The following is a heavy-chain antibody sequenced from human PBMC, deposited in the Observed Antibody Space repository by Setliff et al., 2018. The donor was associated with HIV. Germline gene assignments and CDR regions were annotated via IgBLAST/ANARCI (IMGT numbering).Heavy chain of an antibody. Sequence: ASVKVSCKASGYTFTSYVMHWVRQAPGQRLEWMGWINAGNGNTKYSQKFQGRVTLTRDTSASTAYMELSSLRSEDTAVYYCVRGHCNSDKCWYTWFDPFDFWGQGTLVTVSS. CDR1: GYTFTSYV. V-gene: IGHV1-3*01. CDR3: VRGHCNSDKCWYTWFDPFDF. D-gene: IGHD1-1*01. J-gene: IGHJ4*02. CDR2: INAGNGNT.